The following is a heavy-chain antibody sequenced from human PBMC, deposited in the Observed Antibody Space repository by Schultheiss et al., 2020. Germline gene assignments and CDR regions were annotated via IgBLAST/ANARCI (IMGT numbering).Heavy chain of an antibody. J-gene: IGHJ4*02. Sequence: GESLKISCAASGFTFSDYYMSWIRQAPGEGLEWVSYIGSGGRTIYYADSVKGRFTISRDNAKNSLYLQMNSLRAEDTAVYYCARRRDVGDYWGQGTLVTVSS. V-gene: IGHV3-11*01. CDR1: GFTFSDYY. CDR2: IGSGGRTI. CDR3: ARRRDVGDY.